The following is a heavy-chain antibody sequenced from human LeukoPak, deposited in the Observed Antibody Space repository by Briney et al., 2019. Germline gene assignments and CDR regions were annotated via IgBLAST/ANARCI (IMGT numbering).Heavy chain of an antibody. D-gene: IGHD3-22*01. CDR1: GYSFTSYW. J-gene: IGHJ6*02. Sequence: KCGESLKISCKGSGYSFTSYWIGWVRQMPGKGLEWMGIIYPGDSDTRYSPSFQGQVTISADKSISTAYLQWSSLKASDTAMYYCARLGGDYYDSTRLLTPGYYYYGMDVWGQGTTVTVSS. CDR2: IYPGDSDT. CDR3: ARLGGDYYDSTRLLTPGYYYYGMDV. V-gene: IGHV5-51*01.